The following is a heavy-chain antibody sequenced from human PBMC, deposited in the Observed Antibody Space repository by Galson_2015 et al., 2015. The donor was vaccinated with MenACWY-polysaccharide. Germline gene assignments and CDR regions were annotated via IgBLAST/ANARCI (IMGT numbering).Heavy chain of an antibody. CDR1: HASVSSSY. J-gene: IGHJ2*01. CDR3: ARRSLDNWYFDL. V-gene: IGHV4-4*07. Sequence: ATLSLTCPVSHASVSSSYWSWIRQSADKGLEYLGRIHATGSTAYNPSFRRRVAMSVDLPRNQLSLRLVSVTPSDTAIYYCARRSLDNWYFDLWGRGTLVIVSS. D-gene: IGHD1-1*01. CDR2: IHATGST.